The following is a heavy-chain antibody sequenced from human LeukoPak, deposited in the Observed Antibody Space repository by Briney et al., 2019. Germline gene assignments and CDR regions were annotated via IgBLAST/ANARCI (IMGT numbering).Heavy chain of an antibody. V-gene: IGHV3-33*01. D-gene: IGHD3-22*01. CDR2: IWYDGSNK. Sequence: SLRLSCAASGFTFSSYGMHWVRQAPGKGLEWVAVIWYDGSNKYYADSVKGRFTISRDNAKNSLYLQMNSLRAEDTAVYYCARDYRDYDSSGYYFYWGQGTLVTVSS. J-gene: IGHJ4*02. CDR3: ARDYRDYDSSGYYFY. CDR1: GFTFSSYG.